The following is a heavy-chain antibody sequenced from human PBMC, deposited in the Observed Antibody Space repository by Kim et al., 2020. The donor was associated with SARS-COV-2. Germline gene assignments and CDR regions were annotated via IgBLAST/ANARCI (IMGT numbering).Heavy chain of an antibody. CDR3: ARDRRDYYYYGMDV. CDR2: IYYSGST. V-gene: IGHV4-59*01. J-gene: IGHJ6*02. Sequence: SETLSLTCTVSGGSISSYYWSWIRQPPGKGLEWIGYIYYSGSTNYNPSLKSRVTISVDTSKNQFSLKLSSVTAADTAVYYCARDRRDYYYYGMDVWGQGT. CDR1: GGSISSYY.